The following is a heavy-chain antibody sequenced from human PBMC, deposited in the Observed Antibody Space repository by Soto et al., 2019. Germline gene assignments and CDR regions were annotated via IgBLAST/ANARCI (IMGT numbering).Heavy chain of an antibody. CDR2: ISGGGSNT. V-gene: IGHV3-23*01. D-gene: IGHD2-8*02. J-gene: IGHJ4*02. Sequence: PGGSLTLSCAPSGFTFSSNAMSWVRQAPGKGLEWVSAISGGGSNTYYADSVKRRFTISRDNSKNTLYLQMNSLSAEDTAVYYFAKERYCSGACQPRADNRGKGTGVTVST. CDR3: AKERYCSGACQPRADN. CDR1: GFTFSSNA.